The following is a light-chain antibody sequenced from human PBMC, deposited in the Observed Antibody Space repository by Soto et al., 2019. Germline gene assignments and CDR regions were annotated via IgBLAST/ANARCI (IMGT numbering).Light chain of an antibody. CDR1: QSISSW. Sequence: DIQMTQSPSTLSASVGDRVTITCRASQSISSWLAWYQQKPEKAPKLLIYDASSLESGVPSRFSGSGSGTEFTLTISSLQPDDFATYYCQQYNSYSWTVGQGTKVDSK. CDR2: DAS. V-gene: IGKV1-5*01. CDR3: QQYNSYSWT. J-gene: IGKJ1*01.